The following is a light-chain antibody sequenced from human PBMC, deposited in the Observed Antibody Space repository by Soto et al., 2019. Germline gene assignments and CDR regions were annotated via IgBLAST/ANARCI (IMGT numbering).Light chain of an antibody. CDR2: TAS. CDR1: QGVGTF. Sequence: DIRLTQSPSSLSASVGDRVTITCRASQGVGTFLAWYQHKPGKAPKSLIKTASTLQSGVPSRFSGSGSGTDFILTISSLQPEDFATYYCQQYSTYPRPFGQGTRVDLK. J-gene: IGKJ5*01. CDR3: QQYSTYPRP. V-gene: IGKV1D-16*01.